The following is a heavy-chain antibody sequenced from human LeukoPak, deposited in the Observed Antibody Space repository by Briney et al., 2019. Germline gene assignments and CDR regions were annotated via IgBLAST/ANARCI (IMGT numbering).Heavy chain of an antibody. D-gene: IGHD6-13*01. Sequence: PSETLSLTCTVSGGSISSYYWSWIRQPAGKGLEGIGRIYTSGSTNYNPSLKSRVTISVDKSKNQFSLKLSSVTAADTAVYYCASGGTGYSNPPNGYWGQGTLVTVSS. CDR2: IYTSGST. J-gene: IGHJ4*02. CDR3: ASGGTGYSNPPNGY. V-gene: IGHV4-4*07. CDR1: GGSISSYY.